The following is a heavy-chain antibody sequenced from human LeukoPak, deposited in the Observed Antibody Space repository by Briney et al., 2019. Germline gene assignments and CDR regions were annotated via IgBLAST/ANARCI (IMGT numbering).Heavy chain of an antibody. J-gene: IGHJ5*02. V-gene: IGHV4-59*08. CDR3: ARGPFSYYYDSSGYDWFDP. CDR2: IYYSGST. Sequence: SETLSLTCTVSGGSISSYYWSWIRQPPGKGLEWIGYIYYSGSTNYNPSLKSRVTISVDTSKNQFSLKLSSVTAADTAVYYCARGPFSYYYDSSGYDWFDPWGQGTLVTVSS. D-gene: IGHD3-22*01. CDR1: GGSISSYY.